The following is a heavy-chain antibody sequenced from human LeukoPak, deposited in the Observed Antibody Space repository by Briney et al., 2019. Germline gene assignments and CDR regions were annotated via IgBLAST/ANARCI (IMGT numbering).Heavy chain of an antibody. CDR3: AKDIYGDYGGTDY. J-gene: IGHJ4*02. Sequence: GGSLRLSCAASGFTFSTYAMSWVRQAPGKGLEWVSAISGGAGSTYSADSVKGRFTISRDNSKNTLYLQMNSLRAEDTAIYYCAKDIYGDYGGTDYWGRGALVTVSS. V-gene: IGHV3-23*01. CDR1: GFTFSTYA. D-gene: IGHD4-17*01. CDR2: ISGGAGST.